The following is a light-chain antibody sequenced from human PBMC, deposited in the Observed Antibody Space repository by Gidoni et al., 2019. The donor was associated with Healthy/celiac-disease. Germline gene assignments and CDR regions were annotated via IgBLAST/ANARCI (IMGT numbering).Light chain of an antibody. Sequence: DIVMTQSPDSLAVSLGERAHINCKSSQSVLYSSNNKNYLAWYQQKPGQPPNLLIYWASTRESGVPDRFSGSGSGTYFTLTISSLQAEDVAVYYCQQYYSTPRTFGQGTKVEIK. CDR3: QQYYSTPRT. V-gene: IGKV4-1*01. J-gene: IGKJ1*01. CDR1: QSVLYSSNNKNY. CDR2: WAS.